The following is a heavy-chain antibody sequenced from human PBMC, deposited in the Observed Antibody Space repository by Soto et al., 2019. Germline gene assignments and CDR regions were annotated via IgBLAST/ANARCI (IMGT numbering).Heavy chain of an antibody. J-gene: IGHJ4*02. V-gene: IGHV1-69*13. D-gene: IGHD2-15*01. CDR2: IIPIFGTA. CDR3: ARDSSVCSGGSCYPDY. Sequence: SVKVSCKASGYTFTSYAISWVRQAPGQGLEWMGGIIPIFGTANYAQKFQGRVTITADESTSTAYMELSSLRSEDTAVYYCARDSSVCSGGSCYPDYWGQGTLVTVSS. CDR1: GYTFTSYA.